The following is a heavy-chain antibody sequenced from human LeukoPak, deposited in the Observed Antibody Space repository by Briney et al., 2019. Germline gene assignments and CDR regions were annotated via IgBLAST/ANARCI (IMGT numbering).Heavy chain of an antibody. V-gene: IGHV4-39*01. J-gene: IGHJ4*02. D-gene: IGHD2-15*01. CDR1: AGPMSRSTYY. CDR3: SRRYCGGGNCYIHFFGY. Sequence: SETLYVSCTVSAGPMSRSTYYWGWMRQPPGRGPEWIGTIYSGGSTTYYNPSLKSRVTKFGDTSKNQISLKLSSVTAADTAVYYCSRRYCGGGNCYIHFFGYWGQETRVTVSS. CDR2: IYSGGST.